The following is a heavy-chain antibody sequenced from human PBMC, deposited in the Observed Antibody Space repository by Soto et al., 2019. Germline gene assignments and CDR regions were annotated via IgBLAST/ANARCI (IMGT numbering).Heavy chain of an antibody. V-gene: IGHV2-5*02. CDR1: GFSISPNGVG. CDR3: TRKGAGTTSLDH. CDR2: IYWDDTK. J-gene: IGHJ4*02. D-gene: IGHD1-7*01. Sequence: KESGPTLVKPTQTLTLTCTFSGFSISPNGVGVGWIRQPPGKALEWLAVIYWDDTKHYSPSLKSRLTITKDTSKNQVVLTMTNVDPVDTATYYCTRKGAGTTSLDHWGQGTLVTVSS.